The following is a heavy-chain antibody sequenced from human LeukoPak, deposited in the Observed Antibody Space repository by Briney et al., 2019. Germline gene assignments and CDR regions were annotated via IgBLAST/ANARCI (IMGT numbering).Heavy chain of an antibody. J-gene: IGHJ4*02. CDR3: ARLFGGVTTYDY. CDR1: GFTVSSNY. V-gene: IGHV3-7*01. CDR2: MKGDGSHI. Sequence: GGSLRLSCAASGFTVSSNYMSWVRQAPGRGLQWVASMKGDGSHIYYVGSVQGRFTISRDNARNSLYLQMNSLRAEDTAVYYCARLFGGVTTYDYWGQGALVTVSS. D-gene: IGHD2-8*02.